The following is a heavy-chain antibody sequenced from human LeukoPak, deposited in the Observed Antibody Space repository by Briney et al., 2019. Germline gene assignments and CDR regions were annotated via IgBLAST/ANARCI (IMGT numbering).Heavy chain of an antibody. J-gene: IGHJ4*02. CDR1: GGSISSGSYY. CDR2: ICTSGST. Sequence: TSETLSLTCTVSGGSISSGSYYWSWIRQPAGKGLEWIGRICTSGSTNYNPSLKSRVTISVDTSKNQFSLKLSSVTAADTAVYYCARGSWYLDYWGQGTLVTVSS. V-gene: IGHV4-61*02. CDR3: ARGSWYLDY. D-gene: IGHD6-13*01.